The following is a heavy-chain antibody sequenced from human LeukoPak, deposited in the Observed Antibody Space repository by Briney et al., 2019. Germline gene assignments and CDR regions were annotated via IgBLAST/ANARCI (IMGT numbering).Heavy chain of an antibody. CDR2: IKPSGTET. D-gene: IGHD3-10*01. Sequence: PGGSLRISCAAFGFTFSTYWMTWVRQAPGKGLEWVANIKPSGTETYYGDPVKGRFTISRDNAKNLLYLQMRSLRAEDTDVYSCGRFGDEAGIDNWGQGTLVTVSS. J-gene: IGHJ4*02. CDR3: GRFGDEAGIDN. CDR1: GFTFSTYW. V-gene: IGHV3-7*01.